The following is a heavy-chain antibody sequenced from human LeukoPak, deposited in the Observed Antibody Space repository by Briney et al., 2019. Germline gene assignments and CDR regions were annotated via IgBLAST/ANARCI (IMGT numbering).Heavy chain of an antibody. CDR2: INHSGST. V-gene: IGHV4-34*01. Sequence: SETLSLTCAVYGGSFSGYYWSWIRQPPGKGLEWIGEINHSGSTNYNPSLKSRVTISVDTSKKKLSLKRRCVTAADTAVYYCARGGGYSSSSVFLDYWGQGTLVTVSS. J-gene: IGHJ4*02. CDR1: GGSFSGYY. CDR3: ARGGGYSSSSVFLDY. D-gene: IGHD6-6*01.